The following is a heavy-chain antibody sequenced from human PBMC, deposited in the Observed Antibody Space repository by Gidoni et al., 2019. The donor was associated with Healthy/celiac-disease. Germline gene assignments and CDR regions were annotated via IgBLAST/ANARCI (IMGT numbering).Heavy chain of an antibody. CDR1: GGSISSYY. CDR2: IYYSGST. D-gene: IGHD3-22*01. Sequence: QVQLQESGPGLVKPSETLSLTCTVSGGSISSYYWRWIRQPPGKGLEWIGYIYYSGSTNYNPSLKSRVTISVDTSKNQFSLKLSSVTAADTAVYYCARSGSGYYYYWGQGTLVTVSS. V-gene: IGHV4-59*01. J-gene: IGHJ4*02. CDR3: ARSGSGYYYY.